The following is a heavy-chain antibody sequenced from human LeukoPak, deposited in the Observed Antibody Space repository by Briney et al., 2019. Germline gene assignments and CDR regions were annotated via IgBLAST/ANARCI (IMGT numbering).Heavy chain of an antibody. J-gene: IGHJ4*02. D-gene: IGHD1-1*01. CDR3: ARGTRNWSEYYFDY. Sequence: PSQTLSLXCAVYSGSFTGYYWSCIRHPPGKLLEWIGEINHRGSTNYNPSLKSRVTISVDTPKNQFSLKLSSVTAADTAVYYCARGTRNWSEYYFDYWSQGTLVTVSS. CDR1: SGSFTGYY. V-gene: IGHV4-34*01. CDR2: INHRGST.